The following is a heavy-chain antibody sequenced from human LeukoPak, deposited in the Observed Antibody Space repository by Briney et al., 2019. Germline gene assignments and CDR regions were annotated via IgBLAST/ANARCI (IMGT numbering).Heavy chain of an antibody. V-gene: IGHV1-24*01. CDR1: GYTLTELS. CDR3: AIWFRASVLGGFDY. Sequence: GASVKVSGKVSGYTLTELSMHWVRQAPGKGLEWMGGFDPEDGETIYAQKFQGRVTMTEDTSTDTAYMELSSLRSEYTAVYYCAIWFRASVLGGFDYWGQGTLVTVSS. D-gene: IGHD3-10*01. CDR2: FDPEDGET. J-gene: IGHJ4*02.